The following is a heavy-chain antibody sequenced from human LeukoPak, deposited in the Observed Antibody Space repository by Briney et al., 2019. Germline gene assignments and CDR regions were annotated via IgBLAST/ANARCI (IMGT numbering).Heavy chain of an antibody. CDR3: ARGLAATPRD. V-gene: IGHV4-34*01. Sequence: SEILSLTCAVYGGSFSGYYWSWIRQPPGKGLEWIGEINHSGSTNYNPSLKSRVTISVDTSKNQFSLKLSSVTAADTAVYYCARGLAATPRDWGQGTLVTVSS. CDR1: GGSFSGYY. D-gene: IGHD6-13*01. J-gene: IGHJ4*02. CDR2: INHSGST.